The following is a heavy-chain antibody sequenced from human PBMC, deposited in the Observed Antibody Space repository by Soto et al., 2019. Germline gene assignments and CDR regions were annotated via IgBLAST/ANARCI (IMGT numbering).Heavy chain of an antibody. V-gene: IGHV3-33*01. Sequence: QVQLVESGGGVVQPGRSLRLSCAASGFTFSSYGMHWVRQAPGKGLEWVAIIWYDGTNKYYADSVKGRFTISRDNSKNTLYLQMNSLRAEDTAVYYCARDDNTVVRGVTYPSDYWGQGTLVTVSS. J-gene: IGHJ4*02. D-gene: IGHD3-10*01. CDR1: GFTFSSYG. CDR2: IWYDGTNK. CDR3: ARDDNTVVRGVTYPSDY.